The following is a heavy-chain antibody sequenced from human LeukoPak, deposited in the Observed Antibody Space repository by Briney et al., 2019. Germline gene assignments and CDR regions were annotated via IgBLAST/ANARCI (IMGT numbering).Heavy chain of an antibody. CDR1: GFTFRSYS. CDR2: ISSSSSYI. CDR3: ARHVVAVGFDY. Sequence: GGSLRLSCAASGFTFRSYSMNWVRQAPGKGLEWVSSISSSSSYIYYADSVMGRFTISRDNANNSLYLQMNSLRAEDTAVYYCARHVVAVGFDYWGQGTLVTVSS. J-gene: IGHJ4*02. D-gene: IGHD3-22*01. V-gene: IGHV3-21*01.